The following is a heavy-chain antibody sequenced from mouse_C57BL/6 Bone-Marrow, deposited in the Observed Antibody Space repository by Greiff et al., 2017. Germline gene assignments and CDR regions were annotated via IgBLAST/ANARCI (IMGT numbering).Heavy chain of an antibody. V-gene: IGHV1-54*01. CDR3: ARSAYYSNYYAMDY. CDR1: GYAFTNYL. D-gene: IGHD2-5*01. Sequence: QVQLQQSGAELVRPGTSVKVSCKASGYAFTNYLIEWVKQRPGQGLEWIGVIIPGSGGTNYNEKFKGKATLTADKSSSTAYMQLSSLTSEDSAVYFCARSAYYSNYYAMDYWGQGTSVTVSS. J-gene: IGHJ4*01. CDR2: IIPGSGGT.